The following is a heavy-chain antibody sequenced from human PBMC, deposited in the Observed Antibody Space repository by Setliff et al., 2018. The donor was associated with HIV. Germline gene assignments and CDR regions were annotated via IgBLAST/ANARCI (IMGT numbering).Heavy chain of an antibody. V-gene: IGHV3-30*02. CDR3: AKDIGSGSLPDY. J-gene: IGHJ4*02. Sequence: GESLRLSCAASGFTFSSYGMHWVRQAPGKGLEWVAFIRYDGSNKYYADSVKGRFTISRDNSKNTLYLQMNSLRAEDTAVYYCAKDIGSGSLPDYWGQGTLVTVSS. CDR2: IRYDGSNK. CDR1: GFTFSSYG. D-gene: IGHD3-10*01.